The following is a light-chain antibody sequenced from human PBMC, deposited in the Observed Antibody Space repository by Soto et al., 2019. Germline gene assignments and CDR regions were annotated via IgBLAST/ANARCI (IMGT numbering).Light chain of an antibody. CDR1: QSVASSY. J-gene: IGKJ4*01. V-gene: IGKV3-20*01. CDR3: QQYGSSPPLS. CDR2: GAS. Sequence: EVVLTQSPGPLSLSPGERATLSCRALQSVASSYLAWCQQKPGQAPRLLIYGASSRATGIPDRFSGSGSGTDFTLTISRLEPEDFAMYYCQQYGSSPPLSFGGGTKVDIK.